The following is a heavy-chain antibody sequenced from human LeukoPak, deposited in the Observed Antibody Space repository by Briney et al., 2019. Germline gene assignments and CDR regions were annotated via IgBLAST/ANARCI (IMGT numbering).Heavy chain of an antibody. CDR1: GFTFSGYA. CDR2: ISGSGGTT. V-gene: IGHV3-23*01. CDR3: ARGGYSGSYYDY. D-gene: IGHD1-26*01. J-gene: IGHJ4*02. Sequence: GGSLRLSCTASGFTFSGYAMSWVRQAPGKGLEWVSGISGSGGTTYYADSVKGRFTISRDNSKNTLYLQMNSLRAEDTAVYYCARGGYSGSYYDYWGQGTLVTVSS.